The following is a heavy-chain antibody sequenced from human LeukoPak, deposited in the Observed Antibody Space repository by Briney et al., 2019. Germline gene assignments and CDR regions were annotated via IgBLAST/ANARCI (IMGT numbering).Heavy chain of an antibody. D-gene: IGHD1-26*01. CDR1: GGTFSSYA. Sequence: SCKASGGTFSSYAISWVRQAPGKGLEWVAVISYDGSNKYYADSVKGRFTISRDNSKNTLYLQMNSLRAEDTAVYYCAKGEGMDVWGQGTTVTVSS. CDR3: AKGEGMDV. CDR2: ISYDGSNK. V-gene: IGHV3-30*04. J-gene: IGHJ6*02.